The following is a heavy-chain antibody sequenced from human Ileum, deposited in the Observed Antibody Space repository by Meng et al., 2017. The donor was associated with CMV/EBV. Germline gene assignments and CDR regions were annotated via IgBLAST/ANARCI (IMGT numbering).Heavy chain of an antibody. CDR2: ISYDGKNE. CDR3: AREERGGWAAAYF. D-gene: IGHD6-19*01. CDR1: GFTFRNFV. V-gene: IGHV3-30*04. J-gene: IGHJ4*02. Sequence: GESLKTYWAAPGFTFRNFVMYWVRQPPGKGLEGVTVISYDGKNEYNADSVEGRFTISRDNFKNTLYLQMNNLRVEDTAVYYCAREERGGWAAAYFWGRGTLVTVSS.